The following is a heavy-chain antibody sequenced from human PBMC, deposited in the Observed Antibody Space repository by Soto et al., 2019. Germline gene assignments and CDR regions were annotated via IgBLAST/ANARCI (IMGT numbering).Heavy chain of an antibody. Sequence: QVQLVQSGAEVKKPGASVKVSCKASGYTFTSYYMHWVRQAPGQGLEWMGIINPSGGSTSYAQKFQGRVTMNRDTSTSTVYMELSSLRSEDTAVYYCAREDGDYGDWFYWGQGTLVTVSS. CDR1: GYTFTSYY. CDR2: INPSGGST. CDR3: AREDGDYGDWFY. V-gene: IGHV1-46*01. D-gene: IGHD4-17*01. J-gene: IGHJ4*02.